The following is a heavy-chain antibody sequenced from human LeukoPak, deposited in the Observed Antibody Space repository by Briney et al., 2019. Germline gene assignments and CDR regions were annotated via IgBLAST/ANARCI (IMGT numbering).Heavy chain of an antibody. Sequence: GGSLRLSCAASGFTFSSYAMSWVRQAPGKGLEWVGRIKSTVDGGTTDYAAPVKGRFTVSRDDSKKTLYLQMNSLKIEDTAVYYCTTGGNVIVADTRAFDIWGQGTMVTVSS. CDR2: IKSTVDGGTT. CDR1: GFTFSSYA. D-gene: IGHD6-19*01. J-gene: IGHJ3*02. CDR3: TTGGNVIVADTRAFDI. V-gene: IGHV3-15*01.